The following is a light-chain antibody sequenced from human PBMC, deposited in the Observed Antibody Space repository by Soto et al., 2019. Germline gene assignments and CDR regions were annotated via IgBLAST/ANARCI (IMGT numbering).Light chain of an antibody. Sequence: IVMTQSPGTESLAPGETATLSCRASQSVSSNYVAWFHQKPGQAPRLLIYGASSRATGVPDRFSASVSGTAFPLTISRLEPDYFAVYYCQKYGRSPFTFVPGTKVDI. CDR1: QSVSSNY. V-gene: IGKV3-20*01. J-gene: IGKJ3*01. CDR3: QKYGRSPFT. CDR2: GAS.